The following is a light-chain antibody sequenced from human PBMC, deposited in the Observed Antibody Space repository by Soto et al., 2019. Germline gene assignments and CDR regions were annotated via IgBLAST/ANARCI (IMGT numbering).Light chain of an antibody. V-gene: IGLV2-23*01. CDR3: CSYAGSRV. J-gene: IGLJ3*02. Sequence: QSALTQPDSVSGSTGQSITISCTGTSSDVGSYNLVSWYQQHPGKAPKLMIYEGSKRPSGVSNRFSGSKSGNTASLTISGLQAEDEADYYCCSYAGSRVFGGGTKLTVL. CDR2: EGS. CDR1: SSDVGSYNL.